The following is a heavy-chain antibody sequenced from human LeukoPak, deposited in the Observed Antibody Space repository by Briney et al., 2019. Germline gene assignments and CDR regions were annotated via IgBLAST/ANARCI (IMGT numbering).Heavy chain of an antibody. CDR3: ARGGRYYDSSGFIQH. D-gene: IGHD3-22*01. CDR2: IYYSGST. Sequence: PSETLSLTCTVSGGSISSSSYYWGWIRQPPGKGLEWIGSIYYSGSTYYNPSLKSRVTISVDTSKNQFSLKLSSVTAADTAVYYCARGGRYYDSSGFIQHWGQGTLVTVSS. CDR1: GGSISSSSYY. J-gene: IGHJ1*01. V-gene: IGHV4-39*01.